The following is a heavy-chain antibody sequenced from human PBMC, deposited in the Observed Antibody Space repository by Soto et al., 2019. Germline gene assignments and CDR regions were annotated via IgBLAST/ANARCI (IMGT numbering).Heavy chain of an antibody. V-gene: IGHV3-7*01. J-gene: IGHJ4*02. D-gene: IGHD3-10*01. CDR1: GFTFSTYW. Sequence: GGSLRLSCATSGFTFSTYWMTWVRQAPGRGLEWVANIKQDGSDRKYVDSVKGRFTISRDNAESSLYLQMKSLRDEDMAVYYCARVSGRAFDYWGQGSLVTVSS. CDR2: IKQDGSDR. CDR3: ARVSGRAFDY.